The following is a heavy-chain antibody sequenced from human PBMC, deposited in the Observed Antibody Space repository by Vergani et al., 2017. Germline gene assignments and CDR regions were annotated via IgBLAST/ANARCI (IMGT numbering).Heavy chain of an antibody. D-gene: IGHD4-23*01. CDR2: IIPIFGTA. J-gene: IGHJ4*02. CDR1: GGPFSSYA. V-gene: IGHV1-69*06. CDR3: ARVRESGGGNFDY. Sequence: QVQLVQSGAEVKKPGSSVKVSCKASGGPFSSYAISWVRQAPGQGLEWMGGIIPIFGTANYAQKFQGRVTITADKSTSTAYMELGSLRSEDTAVYYCARVRESGGGNFDYWGQGTLVTVSS.